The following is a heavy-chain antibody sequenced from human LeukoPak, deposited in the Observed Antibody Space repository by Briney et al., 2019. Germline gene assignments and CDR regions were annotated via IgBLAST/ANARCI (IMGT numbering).Heavy chain of an antibody. D-gene: IGHD5-12*01. J-gene: IGHJ2*01. V-gene: IGHV3-23*01. CDR2: ISGSGGST. Sequence: GGSLRLSCAASGFTFSDFWLSWVRQAPGKGLEWVSAISGSGGSTYYADSVKGRFTISRDNSKNTLHLQMNSLRAEDTAVYYCARPDDYGRRLRYWYFDLWGRGTLVTVSS. CDR3: ARPDDYGRRLRYWYFDL. CDR1: GFTFSDFW.